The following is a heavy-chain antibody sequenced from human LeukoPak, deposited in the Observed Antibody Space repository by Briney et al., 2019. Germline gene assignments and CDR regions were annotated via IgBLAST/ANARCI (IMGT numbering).Heavy chain of an antibody. Sequence: GGSLRLSCVASGFTYSHNGMHWVRQAPGKGLEWVAVISYDGSNKDYADSVKGRFTISRDNSKNTLYLQMNSLRAEDTAVYYCAKGVVVAPDVTPFDYWGQGTLVTVSS. CDR3: AKGVVVAPDVTPFDY. CDR1: GFTYSHNG. V-gene: IGHV3-30*19. J-gene: IGHJ4*02. D-gene: IGHD2-2*01. CDR2: ISYDGSNK.